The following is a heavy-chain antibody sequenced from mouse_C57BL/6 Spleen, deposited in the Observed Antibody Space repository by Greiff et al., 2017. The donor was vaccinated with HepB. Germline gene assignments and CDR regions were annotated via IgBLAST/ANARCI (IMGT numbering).Heavy chain of an antibody. Sequence: DVKLQESGGGLVKPGGSLKLSCAASGFTFSSYAMSWVRQTPEKRLEWVATISDGGSYTYYPDNVKGRFTISRDNAKNNLYLQMSHLKSEDTAMYYCARDRDGYYFDYWGQGTTLTVSS. J-gene: IGHJ2*01. CDR1: GFTFSSYA. CDR2: ISDGGSYT. CDR3: ARDRDGYYFDY. D-gene: IGHD2-3*01. V-gene: IGHV5-4*01.